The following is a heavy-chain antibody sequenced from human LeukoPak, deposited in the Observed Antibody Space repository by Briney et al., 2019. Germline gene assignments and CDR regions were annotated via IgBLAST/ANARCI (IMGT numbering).Heavy chain of an antibody. CDR3: ARQPVNTAAFDI. D-gene: IGHD5-18*01. J-gene: IGHJ3*02. CDR1: GGSINAYY. Sequence: PSETLSLTCTVPGGSINAYYWSWIRQPPGKGLEWIAYVRDNGENNYNPSLQSRGAISVDTADNQISLRLNFVTAADTAIYYFARQPVNTAAFDIWGLGTMVTVSS. V-gene: IGHV4-59*08. CDR2: VRDNGEN.